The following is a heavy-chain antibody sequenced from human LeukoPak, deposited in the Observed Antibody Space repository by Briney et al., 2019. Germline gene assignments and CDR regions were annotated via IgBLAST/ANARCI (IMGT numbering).Heavy chain of an antibody. D-gene: IGHD3-3*01. CDR3: ARSKRPWSGEPLDY. J-gene: IGHJ4*02. CDR1: GFTFSSYS. V-gene: IGHV3-48*02. Sequence: GGFLRLSCAASGFTFSSYSMNWVRQAPGKGLEWVSYISSSSSTIYYADSVKGRFTISRDNAKNSLYLQMNSLRDEDTAVYYCARSKRPWSGEPLDYWGQGTLVTVSS. CDR2: ISSSSSTI.